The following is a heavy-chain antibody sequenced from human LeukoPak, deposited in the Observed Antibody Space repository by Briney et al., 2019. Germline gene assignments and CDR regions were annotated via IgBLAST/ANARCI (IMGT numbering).Heavy chain of an antibody. CDR1: GGSFSGYY. V-gene: IGHV4-34*01. CDR2: INHSGST. J-gene: IGHJ6*02. D-gene: IGHD5-12*01. CDR3: ARDHIVHYGMDV. Sequence: SETLSLTCAVYGGSFSGYYWSWIRQPPGKGLEWIGEINHSGSTNYNPSLKSRVTISVDTSKNQFSLKLSSVTAADTAVYYCARDHIVHYGMDVWGQGTTVTASS.